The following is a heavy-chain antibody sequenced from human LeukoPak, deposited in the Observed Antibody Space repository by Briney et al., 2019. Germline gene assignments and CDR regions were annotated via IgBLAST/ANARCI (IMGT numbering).Heavy chain of an antibody. CDR3: ARDAIYGSGSYYNWFDP. V-gene: IGHV3-48*01. CDR1: GFTFSSYV. J-gene: IGHJ5*02. Sequence: GGSLRLSCAASGFTFSSYVMHWVRQAPGKGLEWVSYISSSSSTIYYADSVKGRFTISRDNAKNSLYLQMNSLRAEDTAVYYCARDAIYGSGSYYNWFDPWGQGTLVTVSS. CDR2: ISSSSSTI. D-gene: IGHD3-10*01.